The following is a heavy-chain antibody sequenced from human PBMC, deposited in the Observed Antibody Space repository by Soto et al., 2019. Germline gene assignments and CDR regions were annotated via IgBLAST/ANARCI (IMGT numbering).Heavy chain of an antibody. Sequence: PSETLSLTCTVSGGSISSNYWSWIWQPPGKGLEWIGGIYYTGNTYYSPSLKSRVTISVDTSKNQFSLKLSSVTAADTAVYYCARLFLESRWSNWSVPWGQGTLVNVSS. D-gene: IGHD3-3*01. V-gene: IGHV4-59*08. CDR1: GGSISSNY. J-gene: IGHJ5*02. CDR2: IYYTGNT. CDR3: ARLFLESRWSNWSVP.